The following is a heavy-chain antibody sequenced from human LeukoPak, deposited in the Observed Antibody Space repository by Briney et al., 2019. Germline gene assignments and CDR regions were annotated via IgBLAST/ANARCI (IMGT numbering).Heavy chain of an antibody. D-gene: IGHD3-3*01. V-gene: IGHV3-30-3*01. CDR3: ARSFWSGYYPIDY. CDR2: ISYDGSNK. CDR1: GFTFSSYA. J-gene: IGHJ4*02. Sequence: GRSLRLSCAASGFTFSSYAMHWVRQAPGKGLEWVAVISYDGSNKYYADSVKGRFTISRDNSKNTLYLQMNSLRAEDTAVYYCARSFWSGYYPIDYWGQGTLVTVSS.